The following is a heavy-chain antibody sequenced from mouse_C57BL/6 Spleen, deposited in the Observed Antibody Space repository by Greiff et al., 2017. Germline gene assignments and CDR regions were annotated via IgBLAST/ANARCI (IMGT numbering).Heavy chain of an antibody. Sequence: DVMLMESGGGLVKPGGSLKLSCAASGFTFSSYAMSWVRQTPEKRLEWVATISDGGSYTYYPDNVKGRFTISRDNAKNNLYLQMSHLKSEDTAMYYCARDLDYYGSSYGYFDVWGTGTTVTVSS. CDR1: GFTFSSYA. J-gene: IGHJ1*03. CDR3: ARDLDYYGSSYGYFDV. V-gene: IGHV5-4*01. CDR2: ISDGGSYT. D-gene: IGHD1-1*01.